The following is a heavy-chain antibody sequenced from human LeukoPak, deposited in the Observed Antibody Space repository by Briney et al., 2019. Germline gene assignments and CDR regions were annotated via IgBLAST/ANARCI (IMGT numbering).Heavy chain of an antibody. CDR2: INPNSGGT. Sequence: GASVKVSCKASGYTFTGYYMHWVRQAPGQGLEWMGWINPNSGGTNYAQKFQGRVTMTRDTSISTAYMELSRLRSDDTAVYYCARESGRGFYDSSGYYLHYWGQGTLVTVSS. CDR1: GYTFTGYY. V-gene: IGHV1-2*02. D-gene: IGHD3-22*01. CDR3: ARESGRGFYDSSGYYLHY. J-gene: IGHJ4*02.